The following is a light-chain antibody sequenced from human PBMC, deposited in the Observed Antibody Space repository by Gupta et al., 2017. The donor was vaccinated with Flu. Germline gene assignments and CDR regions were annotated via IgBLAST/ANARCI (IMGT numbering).Light chain of an antibody. CDR2: GAY. Sequence: EIVMTPSPATLSVSPGERATLSCRASQSVSSNLAWYQQKPGQAPRLLIYGAYTRATGIPARFSGSGSGTEFTLTISSLQSEDFAVYYCQQYNNLATFGQGTKVEIK. CDR1: QSVSSN. V-gene: IGKV3-15*01. J-gene: IGKJ1*01. CDR3: QQYNNLAT.